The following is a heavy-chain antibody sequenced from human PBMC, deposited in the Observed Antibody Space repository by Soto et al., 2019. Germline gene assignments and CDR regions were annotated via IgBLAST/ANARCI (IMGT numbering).Heavy chain of an antibody. CDR1: GYTFTSYD. CDR2: MNPNSGNT. V-gene: IGHV1-8*01. J-gene: IGHJ6*03. Sequence: VASVKVSCKASGYTFTSYDINWVRQATGQGLEWMGWMNPNSGNTGYAQKFQGRVTMTRNTSISTAYMELSSLRSEDTAVYYCARGLGVYDFWSGSHRYYYMDVWGKGNTVTVS. CDR3: ARGLGVYDFWSGSHRYYYMDV. D-gene: IGHD3-3*01.